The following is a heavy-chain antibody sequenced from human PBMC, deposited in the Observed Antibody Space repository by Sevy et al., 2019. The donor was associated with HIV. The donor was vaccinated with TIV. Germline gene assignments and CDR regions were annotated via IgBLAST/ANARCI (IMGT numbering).Heavy chain of an antibody. V-gene: IGHV3-49*03. Sequence: SLRLSCRASGFNFGDYPMSWFRQAPGKGLAWVGFIRSKASGGTTQYAASVKGRFTISRDDSESIAYLQMNSLKIEDTAVYYCSKGGSGTGWFDPWGQGTLVTVSS. J-gene: IGHJ5*02. CDR3: SKGGSGTGWFDP. CDR2: IRSKASGGTT. CDR1: GFNFGDYP. D-gene: IGHD3-10*01.